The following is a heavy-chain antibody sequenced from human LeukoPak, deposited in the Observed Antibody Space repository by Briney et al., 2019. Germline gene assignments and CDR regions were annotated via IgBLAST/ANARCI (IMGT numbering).Heavy chain of an antibody. V-gene: IGHV3-30-3*02. CDR1: GFTFSSYA. J-gene: IGHJ4*02. CDR2: ISYDGSNK. Sequence: SGRSLRLSCAASGFTFSSYAMHWVRQAPGKGLEWVAVISYDGSNKYYADSVKGRFTISRDNSKNTLYLQMNSLRAEDTAVYYCAKMAYYYGSGSLDYFDYWGQGTLVTVSS. D-gene: IGHD3-10*01. CDR3: AKMAYYYGSGSLDYFDY.